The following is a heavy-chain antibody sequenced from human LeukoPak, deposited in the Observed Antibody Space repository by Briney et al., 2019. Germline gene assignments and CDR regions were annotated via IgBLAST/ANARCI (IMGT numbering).Heavy chain of an antibody. CDR1: GGSISSSSYY. V-gene: IGHV4-39*07. D-gene: IGHD1-26*01. CDR3: RTISEWELRDY. CDR2: IYYSGST. Sequence: SETLSLTCTVSGGSISSSSYYWGWIRQPPGKGLEWIGSIYYSGSTYYNPSLKSRVTISVDTSKNQFSLKLSSVTAADTAVYYCRTISEWELRDYWGQGTLVTVSS. J-gene: IGHJ4*02.